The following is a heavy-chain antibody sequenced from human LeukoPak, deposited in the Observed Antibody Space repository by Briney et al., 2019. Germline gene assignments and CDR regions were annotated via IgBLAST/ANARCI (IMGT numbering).Heavy chain of an antibody. CDR3: AKDNARTPPWYPGY. CDR2: ISYDGSNK. CDR1: GFTFSSYA. D-gene: IGHD6-13*01. J-gene: IGHJ4*02. V-gene: IGHV3-30-3*01. Sequence: GRSLRLSCAASGFTFSSYAMHWVRQAPGKGLEWVAVISYDGSNKYYADSVKGRFTISRDNSKNTLYLQMNSLRAEDTAVYYCAKDNARTPPWYPGYWGQGTLVTVSS.